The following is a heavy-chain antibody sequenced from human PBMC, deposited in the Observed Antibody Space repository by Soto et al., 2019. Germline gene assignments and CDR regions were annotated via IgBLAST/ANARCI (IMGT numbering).Heavy chain of an antibody. CDR3: AKGPRNTVIPFYFDY. Sequence: EGSLRLSCAASGFTFSSYAMSWVRQAPGKGLEWVSAISGSGGSTYYADSVKGRFTISRDNSKNTLYLQMNSLRAEDTAVYYCAKGPRNTVIPFYFDYWGQGTLVTVSS. J-gene: IGHJ4*02. CDR1: GFTFSSYA. CDR2: ISGSGGST. D-gene: IGHD4-4*01. V-gene: IGHV3-23*01.